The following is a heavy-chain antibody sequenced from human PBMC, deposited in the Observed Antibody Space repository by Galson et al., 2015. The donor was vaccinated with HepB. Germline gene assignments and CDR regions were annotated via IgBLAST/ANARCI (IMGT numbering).Heavy chain of an antibody. J-gene: IGHJ6*02. CDR1: GFTFDDYA. Sequence: SLRLSCAASGFTFDDYAMHWVRQAPGKGLEWVSGITWNSGSIGYAASVKGRFTIPRDNAKKSLYLHMNTLRPEDTALYFCAKEGPYYHGSGTYSGLHYYGMDVWGQGTTVTVYS. CDR2: ITWNSGSI. V-gene: IGHV3-9*01. D-gene: IGHD3-10*01. CDR3: AKEGPYYHGSGTYSGLHYYGMDV.